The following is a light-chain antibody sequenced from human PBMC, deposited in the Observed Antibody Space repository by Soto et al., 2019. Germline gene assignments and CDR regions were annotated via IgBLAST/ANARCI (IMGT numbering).Light chain of an antibody. Sequence: DIQMTQSPSTLSASIGDRVTITCRASQNIYGWLAWYQQKPGKGPKLLIYGASTLESGVPSRFSGSGSGTEFTLTISSLQPDDFATYHCQQYATFSRTFGQGTKVEIK. CDR1: QNIYGW. V-gene: IGKV1-5*03. J-gene: IGKJ1*01. CDR3: QQYATFSRT. CDR2: GAS.